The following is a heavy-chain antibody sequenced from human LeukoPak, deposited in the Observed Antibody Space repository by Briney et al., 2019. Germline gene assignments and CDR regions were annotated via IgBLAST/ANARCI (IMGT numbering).Heavy chain of an antibody. J-gene: IGHJ4*02. CDR3: AKANSGYPLYYFDY. Sequence: LTGGSLRLSCAASGFTFSSYGMHWVRQAPGKGLERVAVISYDGSNKYYADSVKGRFTISRDNSKNTLYLQMNSLRAEDTAVYYCAKANSGYPLYYFDYWGQGTLVTVSS. CDR1: GFTFSSYG. V-gene: IGHV3-30*18. D-gene: IGHD3-22*01. CDR2: ISYDGSNK.